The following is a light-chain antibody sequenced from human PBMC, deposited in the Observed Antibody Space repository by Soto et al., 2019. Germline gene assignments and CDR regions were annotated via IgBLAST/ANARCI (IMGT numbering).Light chain of an antibody. CDR1: SSNVGTNY. Sequence: QSVLTQPPSVSAAPGQQISISCSGSSSNVGTNYVSWYQQLPGTAPKLLIYANSRRPSGIPDRFSGSKSGTSATLGISGLQTGDEADYYCGTWDTSLSGVVLGGGTKLTVL. V-gene: IGLV1-51*01. CDR3: GTWDTSLSGVV. CDR2: ANS. J-gene: IGLJ2*01.